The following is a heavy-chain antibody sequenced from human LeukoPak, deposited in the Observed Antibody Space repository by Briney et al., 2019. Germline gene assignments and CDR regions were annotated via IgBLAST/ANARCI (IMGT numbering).Heavy chain of an antibody. CDR1: GFTFSNSW. Sequence: PGGSLRLSCAASGFTFSNSWMHWVCQAPEKGLEWVADIKCDGSEKCYVDSVKGRLTISRDNVKNSLYLQVNSLRAEDMTVYYCVRGVGSSTSCYVRAFDIWGQGTMVTVSS. CDR3: VRGVGSSTSCYVRAFDI. J-gene: IGHJ3*02. CDR2: IKCDGSEK. D-gene: IGHD2-2*01. V-gene: IGHV3-52*01.